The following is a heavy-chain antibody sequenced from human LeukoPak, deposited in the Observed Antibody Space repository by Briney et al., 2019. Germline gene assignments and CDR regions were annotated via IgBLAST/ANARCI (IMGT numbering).Heavy chain of an antibody. CDR2: IYYSGST. Sequence: SETLSLTCTVSGGSISSYYWSWIRQPPGKGLEWIGYIYYSGSTNYNPSLKSRVTISVDTSKNQFSLKLSSVTAADTAVYYCARDEYYYGSGRGFDPWGQGTLVTVSS. CDR1: GGSISSYY. J-gene: IGHJ5*02. D-gene: IGHD3-10*01. CDR3: ARDEYYYGSGRGFDP. V-gene: IGHV4-59*01.